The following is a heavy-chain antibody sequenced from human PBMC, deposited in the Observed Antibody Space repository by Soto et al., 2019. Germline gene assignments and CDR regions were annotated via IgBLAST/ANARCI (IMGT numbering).Heavy chain of an antibody. V-gene: IGHV3-53*01. CDR3: ARVSGWSLGTYYFDY. Sequence: PGGSLRLSCAASGFTVSSNYMSWVRQAPGKGLEWVSVIYSGGSTYYADSVKGRFTISRDNSKNTLYLQMNSLGAEDTAVYYCARVSGWSLGTYYFDYWGQGTLVTVSS. CDR1: GFTVSSNY. D-gene: IGHD6-19*01. J-gene: IGHJ4*02. CDR2: IYSGGST.